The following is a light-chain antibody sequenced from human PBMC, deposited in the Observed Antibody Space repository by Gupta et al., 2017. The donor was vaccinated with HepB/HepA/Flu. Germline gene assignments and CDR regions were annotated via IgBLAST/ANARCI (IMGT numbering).Light chain of an antibody. CDR2: DVS. CDR1: SSDVGGYNY. J-gene: IGLJ2*01. CDR3: SSYTSSSTLV. Sequence: QSALTQPAYVSGSPGQSITLSCTGTSSDVGGYNYVSWYQQHPGKAPKLMIYDVSNRPSGVSNRFSGSKSGNTASLTISGLQAEDEADYYCSSYTSSSTLVFGGGTKLTVL. V-gene: IGLV2-14*03.